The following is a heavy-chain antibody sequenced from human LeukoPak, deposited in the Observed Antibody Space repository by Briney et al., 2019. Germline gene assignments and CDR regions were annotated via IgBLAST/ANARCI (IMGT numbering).Heavy chain of an antibody. CDR2: INPNSGGT. CDR1: GYTFTGYY. D-gene: IGHD3-22*01. CDR3: ARDPRRYYYDSSGYLSDAFDI. J-gene: IGHJ3*02. Sequence: ASVKVSCKASGYTFTGYYMHWVRQAPGQGLEWMGWINPNSGGTNYAQKFQGRVTMTRDTSISTAYMELSRLRSEDTAVYYCARDPRRYYYDSSGYLSDAFDIWGQGTMVTVSS. V-gene: IGHV1-2*02.